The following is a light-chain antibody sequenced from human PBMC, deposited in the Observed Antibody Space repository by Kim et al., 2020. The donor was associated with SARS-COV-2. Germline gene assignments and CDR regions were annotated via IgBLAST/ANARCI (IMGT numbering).Light chain of an antibody. J-gene: IGLJ1*01. V-gene: IGLV3-19*01. CDR2: GRN. CDR3: CYWDSITTHHFI. Sequence: SSELTQDPAVSVALGQTVRITCQGDSLRTYSARWYQQKPGQPPVLVLYGRNKPSWIPARFSGCCRGDTPSSTITAAPQADEAAYYCCYWDSITTHHFIFG. CDR1: SLRTYS.